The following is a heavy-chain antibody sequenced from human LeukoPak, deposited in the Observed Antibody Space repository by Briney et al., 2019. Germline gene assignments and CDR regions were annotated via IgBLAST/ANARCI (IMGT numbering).Heavy chain of an antibody. Sequence: SETLSLTCTVSGVSISSSSYDWGCIRQPPGKGLELIGSIYYSGSTYYHPSLKGRVTISVDTSKNQLYLKLSSVTAADTAVYYCARQSGYSYSYAYYYYYMDVWGKGTRVTVSS. D-gene: IGHD5-18*01. J-gene: IGHJ6*03. CDR1: GVSISSSSYD. V-gene: IGHV4-39*01. CDR3: ARQSGYSYSYAYYYYYMDV. CDR2: IYYSGST.